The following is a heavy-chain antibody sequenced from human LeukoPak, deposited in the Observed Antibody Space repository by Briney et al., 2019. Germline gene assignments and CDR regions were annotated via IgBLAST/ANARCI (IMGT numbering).Heavy chain of an antibody. J-gene: IGHJ4*02. V-gene: IGHV4-34*01. CDR2: INHSGST. D-gene: IGHD6-6*01. CDR1: GGSFSGYY. CDR3: ARRRPIAARIMYYLDY. Sequence: SETLSLTCAVYGGSFSGYYWSWIRQPPGKGLGWIGEINHSGSTNYNPSLKSRVTISVDTSKNQFSLKLSSVTAADTAVYYCARRRPIAARIMYYLDYWGQETLVTVSS.